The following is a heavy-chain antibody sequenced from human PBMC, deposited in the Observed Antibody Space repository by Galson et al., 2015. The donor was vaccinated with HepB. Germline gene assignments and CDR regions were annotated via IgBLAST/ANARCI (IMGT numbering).Heavy chain of an antibody. D-gene: IGHD6-13*01. J-gene: IGHJ4*02. CDR3: ARARSTPRTIAAAGTGDY. Sequence: SVKVSCKASGYTFTSYAMHWVRQAPGQRLEWMGWINAGNGNTKYSQKFQGRVTITRDTSASTAYMELSSLRSEDTAVYYCARARSTPRTIAAAGTGDYWGQGTLVTVSS. CDR2: INAGNGNT. CDR1: GYTFTSYA. V-gene: IGHV1-3*01.